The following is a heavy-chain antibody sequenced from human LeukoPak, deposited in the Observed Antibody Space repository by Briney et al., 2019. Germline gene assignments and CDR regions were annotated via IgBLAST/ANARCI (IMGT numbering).Heavy chain of an antibody. D-gene: IGHD3-10*01. V-gene: IGHV3-21*01. Sequence: GGSLRLSCAASGFTFSSYSMNWVRQAPGKGLEWVSSISSSSSYIYYADSVKGRFTISRDNAKNSLYLQMNSLRAEDTAVYYCARRSMVRGQLDYWGQGTLVTVSS. CDR2: ISSSSSYI. CDR3: ARRSMVRGQLDY. J-gene: IGHJ4*02. CDR1: GFTFSSYS.